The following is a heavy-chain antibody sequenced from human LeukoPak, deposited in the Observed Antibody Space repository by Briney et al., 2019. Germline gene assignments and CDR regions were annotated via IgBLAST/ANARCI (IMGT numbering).Heavy chain of an antibody. Sequence: GGSLRLSCAASGFIFSNDAMHWVRQAPGKGLEWVAFIWFDGSNKHYADSVKGRFTISRDNSEDTLYLQMNSLRAEDTAVYYCAKMALVYYDSSGYYYTYFDYWGQGTLVTVSS. V-gene: IGHV3-30*02. D-gene: IGHD3-22*01. CDR1: GFIFSNDA. J-gene: IGHJ4*02. CDR2: IWFDGSNK. CDR3: AKMALVYYDSSGYYYTYFDY.